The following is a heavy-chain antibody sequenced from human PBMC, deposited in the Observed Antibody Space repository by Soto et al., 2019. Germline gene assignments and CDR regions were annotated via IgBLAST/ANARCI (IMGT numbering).Heavy chain of an antibody. V-gene: IGHV3-11*01. CDR1: GFTFRDYY. CDR3: ARTDYYGSGSYYSYYFDY. Sequence: GGSPRLSCAAPGFTFRDYYMSWVPPAPGEGVEWVSYISSSGSIIYYADSVKGRFTISRDNAKNSLYLQMNSLRAEDTAVYYCARTDYYGSGSYYSYYFDYWGQGTLVTVSS. CDR2: ISSSGSII. J-gene: IGHJ4*02. D-gene: IGHD3-10*01.